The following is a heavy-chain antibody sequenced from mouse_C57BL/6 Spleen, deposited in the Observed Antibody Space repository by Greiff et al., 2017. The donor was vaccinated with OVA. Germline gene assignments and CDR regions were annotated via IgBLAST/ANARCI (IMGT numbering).Heavy chain of an antibody. CDR3: ARVGDYDYDGVFDY. CDR1: GYTFTDYY. V-gene: IGHV1-76*01. CDR2: IYPGSGNT. Sequence: QVQLKESGAELVRPGASVKLSCKASGYTFTDYYINWVKQRPGQGLEWIARIYPGSGNTYYNEKFKGKATLTAEKSSSTAYMQLSSLTSEDSAVYFCARVGDYDYDGVFDYWGQGTTLTVSS. D-gene: IGHD2-4*01. J-gene: IGHJ2*01.